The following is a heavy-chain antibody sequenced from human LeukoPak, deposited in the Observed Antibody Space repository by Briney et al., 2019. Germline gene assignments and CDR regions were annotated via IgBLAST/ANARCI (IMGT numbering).Heavy chain of an antibody. CDR1: GFTFSSYW. V-gene: IGHV3-48*04. Sequence: GGSLRLSCAASGFTFSSYWMSWVRQAPGKGLEWVSYISSSSSTIYYADSVKGRFTISRDNAKNSLYLQMNSLRAEDTAVYYFARDGGNQGHAYWGKGPLVTVS. CDR3: ARDGGNQGHAY. J-gene: IGHJ4*02. CDR2: ISSSSSTI. D-gene: IGHD3-16*01.